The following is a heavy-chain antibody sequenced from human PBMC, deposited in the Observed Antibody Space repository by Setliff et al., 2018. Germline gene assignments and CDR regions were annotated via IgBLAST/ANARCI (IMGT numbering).Heavy chain of an antibody. CDR3: ARSKRGLYYSDGTGYYYYFDY. CDR2: IYYSGIT. D-gene: IGHD3-22*01. Sequence: SETLSLTCNVSGGSISSGGYYWSWIRQHPGKGLEWIGYIYYSGITYYNPSLQSRVTISIDTSKNQFSLKLSSVNAADTAVYYCARSKRGLYYSDGTGYYYYFDYWGLGTPVTVSS. J-gene: IGHJ4*02. CDR1: GGSISSGGYY. V-gene: IGHV4-31*03.